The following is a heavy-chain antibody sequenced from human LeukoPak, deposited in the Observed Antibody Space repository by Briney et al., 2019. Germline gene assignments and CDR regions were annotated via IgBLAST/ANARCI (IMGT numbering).Heavy chain of an antibody. V-gene: IGHV4-39*01. Sequence: SETLTLTCTVSGDSISSRSYYWAWIRQPPGKGLEWIGRIYYSGSTYHNPSLKSRVTISVDTSKNQFSLKLSSVTAADTAVYYCARLSYSSSWSTFDYWGQGTLVTVSS. J-gene: IGHJ4*02. CDR2: IYYSGST. D-gene: IGHD6-13*01. CDR3: ARLSYSSSWSTFDY. CDR1: GDSISSRSYY.